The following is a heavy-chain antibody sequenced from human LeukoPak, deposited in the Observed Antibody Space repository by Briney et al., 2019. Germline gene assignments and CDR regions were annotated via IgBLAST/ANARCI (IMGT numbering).Heavy chain of an antibody. CDR3: ARGRVTGDYVRDFDY. D-gene: IGHD4-17*01. V-gene: IGHV3-48*03. CDR1: GFTFSTYE. J-gene: IGHJ4*02. CDR2: VSSSGGTI. Sequence: GGSLRLSCVASGFTFSTYEMNWVRPAPGKGLEWVSYVSSSGGTILYADSVKGRFTISRDNAKNSLYLQMNGLRAEDTAVYYCARGRVTGDYVRDFDYWGQGTLVTDSS.